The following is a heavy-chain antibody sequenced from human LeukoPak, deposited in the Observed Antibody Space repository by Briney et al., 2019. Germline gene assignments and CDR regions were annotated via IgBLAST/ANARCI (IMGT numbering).Heavy chain of an antibody. CDR2: IIPILGIA. V-gene: IGHV1-69*04. J-gene: IGHJ3*02. CDR3: ARERGGYATAFDI. CDR1: GGTFSSYA. Sequence: SVKVSCKASGGTFSSYAISWVRQAPGQGLEWMGRIIPILGIANYAQKFQGRVTITADKSTSTAYMELSSLRSEDTAVYYCARERGGYATAFDIWGQGTMVTVSS. D-gene: IGHD5-12*01.